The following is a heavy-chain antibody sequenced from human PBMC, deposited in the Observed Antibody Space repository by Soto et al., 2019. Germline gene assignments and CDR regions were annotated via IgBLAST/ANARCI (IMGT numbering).Heavy chain of an antibody. V-gene: IGHV4-59*11. CDR1: GGSMSSHY. J-gene: IGHJ4*02. CDR3: ARADPDASVGY. Sequence: SETLSLTCTVSGGSMSSHYWTWLRQPPGKGLEWIGYISYSGSTYYNPSLKSRVTISADTSRNQFSLKLSSVIAADTTVYYCARADPDASVGYWGQGTLVTVSS. CDR2: ISYSGST. D-gene: IGHD3-16*01.